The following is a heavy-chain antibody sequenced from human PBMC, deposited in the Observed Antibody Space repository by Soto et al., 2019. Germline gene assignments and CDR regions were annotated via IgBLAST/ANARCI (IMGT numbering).Heavy chain of an antibody. CDR1: GGTFSSYA. D-gene: IGHD3-10*01. CDR3: ATSPKGYYGSGSYPFDP. CDR2: IIPIFGTA. V-gene: IGHV1-69*06. J-gene: IGHJ5*02. Sequence: SVKVSFKASGGTFSSYAISWLRQSPGQGLEWMGGIIPIFGTANYAQKFQGRVTITADKSTSTAYMELSSLRSEDTAVYYCATSPKGYYGSGSYPFDPWGQGTLVTVS.